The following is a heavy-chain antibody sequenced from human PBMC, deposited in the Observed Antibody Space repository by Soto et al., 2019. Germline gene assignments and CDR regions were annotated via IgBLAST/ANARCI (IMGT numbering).Heavy chain of an antibody. Sequence: SETLSLTCAVYGGSFSGYYWSWIRQPPGKGLEWIGEINHSGSTNYNPSLKSRVTISVDTSKNQFSLKLSSVTAADTAVYYCARMKYGDYGMWRGYYFDYWGQGTLVTVSS. D-gene: IGHD4-17*01. V-gene: IGHV4-34*01. J-gene: IGHJ4*02. CDR2: INHSGST. CDR3: ARMKYGDYGMWRGYYFDY. CDR1: GGSFSGYY.